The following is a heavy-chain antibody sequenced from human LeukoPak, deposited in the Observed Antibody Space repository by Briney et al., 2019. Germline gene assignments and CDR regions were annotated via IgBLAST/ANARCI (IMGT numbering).Heavy chain of an antibody. Sequence: GASVKVSCKASGYTFTGYYMHWVRQAPGQGLEWMGWINPNSGGTNYAQKFQGRVTMTRDTSISTAYMELSRLRSDDTAVYYCARDLKYYYDSSGYPVFYYYYYMDVWGKGTTVTVSS. CDR2: INPNSGGT. CDR3: ARDLKYYYDSSGYPVFYYYYYMDV. J-gene: IGHJ6*03. CDR1: GYTFTGYY. V-gene: IGHV1-2*02. D-gene: IGHD3-22*01.